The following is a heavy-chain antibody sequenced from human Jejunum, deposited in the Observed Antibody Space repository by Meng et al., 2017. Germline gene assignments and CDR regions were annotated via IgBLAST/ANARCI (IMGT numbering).Heavy chain of an antibody. Sequence: EVQLVESGGGLVQRGGSLIFSCAASGFTFSDYWMHWVRQAPGKGLVCISRINIDGSITTYADSVKGRFAISRDNAKNTLHLQMNSLRAEDTSLYYCVRDGNHFLDYWGQGTLVTVSS. CDR3: VRDGNHFLDY. CDR2: INIDGSIT. J-gene: IGHJ4*02. CDR1: GFTFSDYW. V-gene: IGHV3-74*01. D-gene: IGHD1-14*01.